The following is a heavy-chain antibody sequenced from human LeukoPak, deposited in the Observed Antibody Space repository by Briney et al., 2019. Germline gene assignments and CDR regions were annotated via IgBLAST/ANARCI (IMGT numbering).Heavy chain of an antibody. D-gene: IGHD6-13*01. V-gene: IGHV4-39*07. Sequence: SETLSLTCTVSGGSISNYYWGWIRQPPGKGLEWIGNIFYSGSTYYSPSLKSRVTISLDTSRNQFSLKLSSVTAADTAVYYCARVWGRGPIAAAAIRYYFDYWGQGTLVTVSS. CDR1: GGSISNYY. CDR3: ARVWGRGPIAAAAIRYYFDY. J-gene: IGHJ4*02. CDR2: IFYSGST.